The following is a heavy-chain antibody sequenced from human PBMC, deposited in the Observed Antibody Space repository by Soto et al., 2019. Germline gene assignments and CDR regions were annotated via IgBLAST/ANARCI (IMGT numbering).Heavy chain of an antibody. CDR3: TRDPYGGSRYYFDS. D-gene: IGHD1-26*01. CDR2: IWYDGSNK. Sequence: QVQLVESGGGVVQHGKSLRLSCAASGFSFSNYAMHWVRQAPGKGLEWVAVIWYDGSNKYYADSVKGRFTISKDNSQNTVYLQMNSLRAEDTAVYYCTRDPYGGSRYYFDSWGQGTLVTVSS. V-gene: IGHV3-33*01. J-gene: IGHJ4*02. CDR1: GFSFSNYA.